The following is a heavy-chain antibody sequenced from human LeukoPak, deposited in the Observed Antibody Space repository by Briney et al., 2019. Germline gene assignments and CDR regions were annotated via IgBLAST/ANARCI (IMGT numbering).Heavy chain of an antibody. CDR3: ARRATIGENYYYYYGMDV. D-gene: IGHD1-26*01. Sequence: PGGSLRLSCAASGLTISRNYMSWVRQAPGKGLEWVSVIYSGGTTYYTNSVKGRFTISRDDSENTLILQMNSLRAEDTAVYYCARRATIGENYYYYYGMDVWGQGTTVTVSS. CDR2: IYSGGTT. V-gene: IGHV3-66*01. J-gene: IGHJ6*02. CDR1: GLTISRNY.